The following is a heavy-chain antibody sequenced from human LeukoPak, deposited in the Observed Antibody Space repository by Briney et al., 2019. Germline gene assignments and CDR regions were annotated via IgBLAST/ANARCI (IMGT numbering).Heavy chain of an antibody. CDR2: IYSGGST. Sequence: PGGSLRLSCAASGFTVSSNYMSWVRQAPGKGLEWVSVIYSGGSTYYADSVKGRFTISRDNSKNTLYLQMNSLRAEDTAVYYCARDNPYDFWSGRSDYGMDVWGQGTTVTDSS. CDR1: GFTVSSNY. J-gene: IGHJ6*02. D-gene: IGHD3-3*01. CDR3: ARDNPYDFWSGRSDYGMDV. V-gene: IGHV3-66*01.